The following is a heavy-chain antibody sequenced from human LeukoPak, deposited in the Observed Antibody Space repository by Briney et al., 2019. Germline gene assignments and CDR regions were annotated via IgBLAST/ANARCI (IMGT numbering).Heavy chain of an antibody. Sequence: ASVKVSCKASGGTFSRYAINWVRQAPGQGLEWMGGIIPIFGTANYAQKFQGRVTITADESRSTAYMELSSLRSEDTAVYYCARSRGSCYSCGDYWGQGTLVTVSS. J-gene: IGHJ4*02. CDR2: IIPIFGTA. V-gene: IGHV1-69*01. CDR3: ARSRGSCYSCGDY. CDR1: GGTFSRYA. D-gene: IGHD2-15*01.